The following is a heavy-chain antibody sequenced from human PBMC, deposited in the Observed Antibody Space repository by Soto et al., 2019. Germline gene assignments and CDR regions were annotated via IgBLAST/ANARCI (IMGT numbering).Heavy chain of an antibody. CDR3: ARDRGSSSPPITKPLDY. CDR2: IIPIFGTA. V-gene: IGHV1-69*13. CDR1: GGTFSSYA. D-gene: IGHD6-6*01. J-gene: IGHJ4*02. Sequence: GASVKVSCKASGGTFSSYAISWVRQAPGQGLEWMGGIIPIFGTANYAQKFRGRVTITADESTSTAYMELSSLRSEDTAVYYCARDRGSSSPPITKPLDYWGQGTLVTVSS.